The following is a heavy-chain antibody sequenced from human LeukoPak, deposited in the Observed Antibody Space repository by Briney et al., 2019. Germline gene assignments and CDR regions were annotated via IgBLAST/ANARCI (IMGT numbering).Heavy chain of an antibody. CDR3: ARETPDSSVDY. CDR1: GFTFSNAW. V-gene: IGHV3-21*01. D-gene: IGHD6-19*01. Sequence: GGSLRLSCAASGFTFSNAWMSWVRQAPGKGLEWVSSISSSSSYIYYADSVKGRFTISRDNAKNSPYLQMNSLRAEDTAVYYCARETPDSSVDYWGQGTLVTVSS. J-gene: IGHJ4*02. CDR2: ISSSSSYI.